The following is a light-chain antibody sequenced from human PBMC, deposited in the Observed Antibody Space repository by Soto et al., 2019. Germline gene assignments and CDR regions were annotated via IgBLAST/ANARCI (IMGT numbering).Light chain of an antibody. CDR2: DDS. Sequence: SYELTQPPSVSVAPGQTARITCGGNNIGSISVHWYQQKPGQAPVLVVYDDSDRPSGIPERFSGSNSGNTATLTVSGLQAADEADYFCKSYAGSNTYVFGSGTKLTVL. V-gene: IGLV3-21*02. CDR3: KSYAGSNTYV. J-gene: IGLJ1*01. CDR1: NIGSIS.